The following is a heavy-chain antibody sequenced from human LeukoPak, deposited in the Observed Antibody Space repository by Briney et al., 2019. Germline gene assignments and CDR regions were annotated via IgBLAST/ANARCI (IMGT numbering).Heavy chain of an antibody. CDR2: IYSGGST. V-gene: IGHV3-53*01. Sequence: GGSLRPSCAASGFTVSSNYMSWVRQAPGKGLEWVSVIYSGGSTYYADSVKGRFTISRDNSKNTLYLQMNSLRAEDTAVYYCARDSGEYYFDYWGQGTLVTVSS. CDR1: GFTVSSNY. J-gene: IGHJ4*02. CDR3: ARDSGEYYFDY.